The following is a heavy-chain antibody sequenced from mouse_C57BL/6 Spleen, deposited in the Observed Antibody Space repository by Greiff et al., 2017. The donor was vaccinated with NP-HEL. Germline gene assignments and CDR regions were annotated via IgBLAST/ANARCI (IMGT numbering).Heavy chain of an antibody. CDR1: GYSITSGYY. D-gene: IGHD1-2*01. V-gene: IGHV3-6*01. J-gene: IGHJ4*01. CDR2: ISYDGSN. Sequence: VQLKESGPGLVKPSQSLSLTCSVTGYSITSGYYWNWIRQFPGNKLEWMGYISYDGSNNYNPSLKNRISITRDTSKNQFFLKLNSVTTEDTATYYCARGLLVYAMDYWGQGTSVTVSS. CDR3: ARGLLVYAMDY.